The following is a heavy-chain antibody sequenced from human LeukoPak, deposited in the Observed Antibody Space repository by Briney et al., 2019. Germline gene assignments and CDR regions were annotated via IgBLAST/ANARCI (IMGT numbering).Heavy chain of an antibody. CDR3: ARDYGPTFDY. J-gene: IGHJ4*02. Sequence: SEILSHTCAVYGGSFSGYYWRWLRQPPGKGLEWIGEINHSGRTNYDPSLKSRVTISVDTSKDQFSVKLSSVTAADMAVYYCARDYGPTFDYWGQGTLVTVSS. D-gene: IGHD4-17*01. CDR2: INHSGRT. V-gene: IGHV4-34*01. CDR1: GGSFSGYY.